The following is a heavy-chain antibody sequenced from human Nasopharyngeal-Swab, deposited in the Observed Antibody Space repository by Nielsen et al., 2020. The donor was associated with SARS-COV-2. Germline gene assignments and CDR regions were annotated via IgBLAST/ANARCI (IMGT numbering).Heavy chain of an antibody. D-gene: IGHD3-10*01. J-gene: IGHJ6*02. CDR3: ARDPPISYYYGSGSDYYYGMDV. V-gene: IGHV3-66*01. CDR1: GFIFSSYS. CDR2: IYSGGST. Sequence: SLNTYCAASGFIFSSYSMNWVRQAAGKGLELGSVIYSGGSTYYADSVKGRFTISRDNSKNTLYLQMNSLRAEDTAVYYCARDPPISYYYGSGSDYYYGMDVWGQGTTVTVSS.